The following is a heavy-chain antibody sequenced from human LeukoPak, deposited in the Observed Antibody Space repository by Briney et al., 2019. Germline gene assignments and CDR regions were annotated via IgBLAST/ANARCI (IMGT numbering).Heavy chain of an antibody. CDR1: VFTISSYE. D-gene: IGHD2-2*01. Sequence: PGGSLRLSCAASVFTISSYEMNWVRQAPGKGLEWVSYISSSGSTIYYADSVKGRFTISRDNAKNSLYLQMNSLRAEDTAVYYCARARWCSSTSCYFAAFDVWGHGTMVTVSS. V-gene: IGHV3-48*03. J-gene: IGHJ3*01. CDR3: ARARWCSSTSCYFAAFDV. CDR2: ISSSGSTI.